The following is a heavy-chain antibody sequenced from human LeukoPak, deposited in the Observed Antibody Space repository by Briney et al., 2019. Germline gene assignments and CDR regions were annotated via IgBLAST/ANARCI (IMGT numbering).Heavy chain of an antibody. Sequence: GSLRLSCAASGFTFSSYAKSWVRQAPGKGLEWVSAISGSGGSTYYADSVKGRFTISRDNSKNTLYLQMNSLRAEDTAVYYCANDGGSERAAIPHRLRYFDWFVSPFPPYFDYWGQGTLVTVSS. J-gene: IGHJ4*02. CDR3: ANDGGSERAAIPHRLRYFDWFVSPFPPYFDY. V-gene: IGHV3-23*01. D-gene: IGHD3-9*01. CDR1: GFTFSSYA. CDR2: ISGSGGST.